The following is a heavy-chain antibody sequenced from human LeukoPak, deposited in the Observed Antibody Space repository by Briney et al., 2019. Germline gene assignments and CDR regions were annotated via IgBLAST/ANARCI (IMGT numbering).Heavy chain of an antibody. Sequence: GGSLRLSCTASGLTFSGYWMHWVRQGPGKGLVGVARINRDGTTTIYAGSVRGRFTISRDNAKNTLYLQMNSLRVEDTAVYYCERDFGALGVLEYWGQGILVTVSS. V-gene: IGHV3-74*01. D-gene: IGHD1-26*01. J-gene: IGHJ4*02. CDR1: GLTFSGYW. CDR3: ERDFGALGVLEY. CDR2: INRDGTTT.